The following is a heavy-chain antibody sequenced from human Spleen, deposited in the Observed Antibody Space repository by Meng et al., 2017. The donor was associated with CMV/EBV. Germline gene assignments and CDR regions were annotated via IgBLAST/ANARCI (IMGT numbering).Heavy chain of an antibody. CDR2: MNPNSGNT. CDR1: GYTFTSYD. D-gene: IGHD6-6*01. J-gene: IGHJ6*02. CDR3: ARTRLSSSSQGSYYYYGMDV. V-gene: IGHV1-8*02. Sequence: ASVKVSCKASGYTFTSYDINWVRQATGQGLEWMGWMNPNSGNTGYAQKFQGTVTISVDTSKNQFSLKLSSVTAADTAVYYCARTRLSSSSQGSYYYYGMDVWGQGTTVTVSS.